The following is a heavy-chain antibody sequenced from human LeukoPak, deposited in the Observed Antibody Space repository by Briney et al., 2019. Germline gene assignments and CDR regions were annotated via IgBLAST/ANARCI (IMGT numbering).Heavy chain of an antibody. J-gene: IGHJ4*02. CDR3: AKGKRYPDY. Sequence: GSLRLSCVVSGFTFSESWMSWVRQAPGRGLGWVASLNLDGSDKYYVDSVKGRFTISRDNAKNSLYLQMDSLRVEDTAVYYCAKGKRYPDYWGQGTLVTVPS. V-gene: IGHV3-7*03. CDR2: LNLDGSDK. D-gene: IGHD1-1*01. CDR1: GFTFSESW.